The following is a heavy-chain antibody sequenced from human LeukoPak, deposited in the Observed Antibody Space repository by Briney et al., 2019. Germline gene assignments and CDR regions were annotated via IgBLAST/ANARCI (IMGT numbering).Heavy chain of an antibody. CDR1: GGSFSGYY. D-gene: IGHD3-22*01. CDR2: INHSGST. J-gene: IGHJ4*02. CDR3: VTYYFDSSGPKKNY. Sequence: SETLSLTCAVYGGSFSGYYWSWIRQPPGKGLEWLGEINHSGSTNYNPSLKSRVTISVDTSKKQFSLKLSSVTAADTAVYYCVTYYFDSSGPKKNYWGQGTLVTVSS. V-gene: IGHV4-34*01.